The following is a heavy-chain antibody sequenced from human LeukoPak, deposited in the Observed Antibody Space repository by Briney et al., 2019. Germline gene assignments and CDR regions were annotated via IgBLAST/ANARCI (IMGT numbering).Heavy chain of an antibody. J-gene: IGHJ4*02. CDR3: AKDLTVVAPSGTFDY. Sequence: GGSLRLSCAASGFTFSSYAMSWVSQAPGKRLEWVSAISGSGGSTYYADSVKGRFTISRDNSKNTLYLQMNSLRAEDTAVYCCAKDLTVVAPSGTFDYWGQGALVTVSS. CDR1: GFTFSSYA. V-gene: IGHV3-23*01. CDR2: ISGSGGST. D-gene: IGHD3-22*01.